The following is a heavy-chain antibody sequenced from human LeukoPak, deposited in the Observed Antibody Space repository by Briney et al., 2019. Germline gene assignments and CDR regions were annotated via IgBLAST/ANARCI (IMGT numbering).Heavy chain of an antibody. J-gene: IGHJ4*02. CDR2: LSGSGAST. CDR3: AKDQSYGFDY. CDR1: GFTFSSYA. V-gene: IGHV3-23*01. Sequence: GGSLRLSCAASGFTFSSYAMSWVRQAPRQGLDWVSALSGSGASTYYADSVKGRFTISRDNSKNTLYLQMNSLRAEDTAVYYCAKDQSYGFDYWGQGTLVTVSS. D-gene: IGHD5-18*01.